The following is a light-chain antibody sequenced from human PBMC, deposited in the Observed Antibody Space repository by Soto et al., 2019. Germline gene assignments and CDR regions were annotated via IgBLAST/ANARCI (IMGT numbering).Light chain of an antibody. CDR2: KAS. J-gene: IGKJ1*01. CDR1: QSISSW. CDR3: QDYNGFWT. Sequence: DIQMTQSPSTLSASVGDRITITCRASQSISSWLAWYQQKPGKAPKLLIYKASTLESGVPSRFSGSGSETEFTLTISSLQPDDFATYYCQDYNGFWTFGQGTKVEIK. V-gene: IGKV1-5*03.